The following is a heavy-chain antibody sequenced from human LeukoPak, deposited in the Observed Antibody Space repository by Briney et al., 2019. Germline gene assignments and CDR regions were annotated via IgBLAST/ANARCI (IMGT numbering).Heavy chain of an antibody. J-gene: IGHJ4*02. CDR3: ARVKDELYGDHVIDY. D-gene: IGHD4-17*01. CDR2: IYYSGST. Sequence: SETLSLTCTVSGDSISSYYWSWIRQPPGKGLEWIGYIYYSGSTNYNPSLKSRVTISIDTSKNQFSLKLSSVTAADTAVYYCARVKDELYGDHVIDYWGQGTLVTVSS. V-gene: IGHV4-59*01. CDR1: GDSISSYY.